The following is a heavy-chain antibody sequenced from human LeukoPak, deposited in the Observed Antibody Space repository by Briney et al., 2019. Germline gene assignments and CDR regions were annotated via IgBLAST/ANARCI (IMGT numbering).Heavy chain of an antibody. V-gene: IGHV1-18*01. J-gene: IGHJ5*02. CDR2: ISAYNGNT. CDR1: GYTFTSYG. Sequence: ASVKVSCKASGYTFTSYGISWARQAPGQGLEWMGWISAYNGNTNYAQKLQGRVTMTTDTSTSTAYMELRSLRSDDTAVYYCARYDYGDYVLKNWFDPWGQGTLVTVSS. CDR3: ARYDYGDYVLKNWFDP. D-gene: IGHD4-17*01.